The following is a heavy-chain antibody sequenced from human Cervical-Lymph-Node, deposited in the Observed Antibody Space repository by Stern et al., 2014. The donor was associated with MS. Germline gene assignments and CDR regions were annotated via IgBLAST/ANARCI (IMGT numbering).Heavy chain of an antibody. J-gene: IGHJ5*02. V-gene: IGHV5-51*01. CDR1: GYSFTSYW. D-gene: IGHD2-2*01. CDR2: INPGDSDT. CDR3: ARRHCSSRRCGWFDP. Sequence: EVQLVESGAEVKKPGESLKISCKGSGYSFTSYWIGWVRQMPGKGLEWMGIINPGDSDTRYSPSFQGQVTISADKSISTAYLQWSSLKDSDTAMYYCARRHCSSRRCGWFDPWGQGTLVTVSS.